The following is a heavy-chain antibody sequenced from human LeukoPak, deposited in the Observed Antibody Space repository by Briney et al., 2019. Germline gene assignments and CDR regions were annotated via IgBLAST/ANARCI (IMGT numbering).Heavy chain of an antibody. V-gene: IGHV3-11*04. Sequence: GGSLRLSCVASGFTFSDYYMSWVRQAPGKGLEWVSYISSRTSAIYYADSVKGRFTIARDNAKNSLSLQMHSLRAEDTAVYYCANLFGDPPSDLWGRGTLVTVSS. CDR3: ANLFGDPPSDL. J-gene: IGHJ2*01. CDR2: ISSRTSAI. CDR1: GFTFSDYY. D-gene: IGHD3-10*01.